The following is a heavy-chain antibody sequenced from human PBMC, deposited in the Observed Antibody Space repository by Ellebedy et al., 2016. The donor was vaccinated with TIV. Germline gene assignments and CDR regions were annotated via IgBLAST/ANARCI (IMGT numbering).Heavy chain of an antibody. CDR1: GYTFTGYY. CDR3: ARLTATCSSTSCYHGEFDY. V-gene: IGHV1-2*02. Sequence: AASVKVSCKASGYTFTGYYMHWVRQAPGQGLEWMGWINPNSGGTNYAKKFQGRVTMTRDTSISTAYMELSRLRSDDTAVYYCARLTATCSSTSCYHGEFDYWGQGTLVTVSS. CDR2: INPNSGGT. J-gene: IGHJ4*02. D-gene: IGHD2-2*01.